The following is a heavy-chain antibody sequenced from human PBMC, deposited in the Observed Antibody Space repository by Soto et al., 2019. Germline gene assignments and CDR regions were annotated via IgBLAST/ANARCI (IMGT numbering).Heavy chain of an antibody. CDR1: GFSVSPYY. V-gene: IGHV3-53*01. J-gene: IGHJ6*02. CDR3: ARDVPNWSPDSDYYGMDV. D-gene: IGHD1-1*01. CDR2: IYTGGTR. Sequence: EVLLVESGGGLIQPGGSLRLSCAASGFSVSPYYMTWVRQAPGKGLEWVSVIYTGGTRHYADSVRGRFTISRDNSKNTVDLQMTSLRADDTAVYYCARDVPNWSPDSDYYGMDVWGQGTTVTVAS.